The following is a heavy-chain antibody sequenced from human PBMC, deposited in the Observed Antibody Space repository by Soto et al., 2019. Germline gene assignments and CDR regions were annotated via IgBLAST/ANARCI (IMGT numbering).Heavy chain of an antibody. V-gene: IGHV1-18*01. D-gene: IGHD3-10*01. CDR1: GYTFTSYC. J-gene: IGHJ4*02. Sequence: GASVKVSCKASGYTFTSYCISWVRQAPGQGLEWMGWISAYNGNTNYAQKLQGRVTMTTDTSTSTAYMELRSLRSDDTAVYYCARDSHRSGSYDRADYWGQGTLVTVSS. CDR2: ISAYNGNT. CDR3: ARDSHRSGSYDRADY.